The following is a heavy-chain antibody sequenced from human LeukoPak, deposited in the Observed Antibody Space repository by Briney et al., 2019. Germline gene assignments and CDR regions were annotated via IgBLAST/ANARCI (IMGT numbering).Heavy chain of an antibody. Sequence: GRSLRLSCAASGFTFGSYGMHWVRQAPGKGLEWVAVIWYDGSNKYYADSVKGRFTISRDNSKNTLYLQMNSLRAEDTVVYYCARGTIGMDVWGKGTTVTVSS. V-gene: IGHV3-33*01. CDR3: ARGTIGMDV. J-gene: IGHJ6*04. CDR2: IWYDGSNK. CDR1: GFTFGSYG. D-gene: IGHD1-1*01.